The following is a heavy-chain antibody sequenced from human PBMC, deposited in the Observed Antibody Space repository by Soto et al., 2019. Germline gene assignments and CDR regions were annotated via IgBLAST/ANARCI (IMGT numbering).Heavy chain of an antibody. Sequence: QLQLQESGSGLVKPSQTLSLTCAVSGGSIGSGGYSWSWIRQPPGKGLEWIGYIYHSGSTYYNPSLKSRVTISVDRSKNQFSLKLSSVTAADTAVYYCARGGEPVWQQLAFDYWGQGTLVTVSS. CDR3: ARGGEPVWQQLAFDY. V-gene: IGHV4-30-2*01. D-gene: IGHD6-13*01. CDR1: GGSIGSGGYS. CDR2: IYHSGST. J-gene: IGHJ4*02.